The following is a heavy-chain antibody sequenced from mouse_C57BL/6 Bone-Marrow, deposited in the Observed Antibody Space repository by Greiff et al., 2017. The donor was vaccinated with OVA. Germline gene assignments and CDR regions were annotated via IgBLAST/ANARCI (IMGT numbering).Heavy chain of an antibody. Sequence: VQLQQSGPELVKPGASVKISCKASGYTFTDYYMNWVKQSHGKSLEWIGDINPNNGGTSYNQKFKGKATLTVDKSSSTAYMELRSLTSEDSAVYYCARRTTAYFDYWGQGTTLTVSS. J-gene: IGHJ2*01. CDR1: GYTFTDYY. V-gene: IGHV1-26*01. D-gene: IGHD2-12*01. CDR2: INPNNGGT. CDR3: ARRTTAYFDY.